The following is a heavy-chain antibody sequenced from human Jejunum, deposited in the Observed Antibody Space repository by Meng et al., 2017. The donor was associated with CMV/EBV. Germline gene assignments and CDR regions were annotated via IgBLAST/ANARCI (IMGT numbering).Heavy chain of an antibody. Sequence: GQLQEAGLGLVEPSATLSLTGSVAGGSINNYYWRWIRQSAGKGLEWIGRFYSSDTYNYHPSLKSRVTMSLDTSTNQFSLNLRSVTAADTAIYYCARGPGASTREGFDYWGLGTLVTVSS. CDR2: FYSSDTY. CDR3: ARGPGASTREGFDY. V-gene: IGHV4-4*07. J-gene: IGHJ4*02. CDR1: GGSINNYY. D-gene: IGHD1-26*01.